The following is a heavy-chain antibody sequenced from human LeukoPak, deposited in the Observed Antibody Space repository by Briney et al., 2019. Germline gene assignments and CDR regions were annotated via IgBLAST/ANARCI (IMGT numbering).Heavy chain of an antibody. CDR2: IYYSGST. CDR1: GGSISSYY. D-gene: IGHD2-15*01. Sequence: SETLSLTCTVSGGSISSYYWSWIRQPPGKGLEWIGYIYYSGSTNYNPSLKSRATISVDMSKKQFSLRLSSVTAADTAVYYCARGYCSGGSCYSYYYYNYMDVWGKGTTVTVSS. V-gene: IGHV4-59*01. CDR3: ARGYCSGGSCYSYYYYNYMDV. J-gene: IGHJ6*03.